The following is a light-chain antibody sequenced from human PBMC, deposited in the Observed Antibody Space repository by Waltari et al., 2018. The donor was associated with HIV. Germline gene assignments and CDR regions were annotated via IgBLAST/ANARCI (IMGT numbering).Light chain of an antibody. CDR3: SSFTSDATVL. J-gene: IGLJ2*01. CDR1: SSDVGGYKY. CDR2: QIN. Sequence: QSALTQPASVSGSPGQAVNISCTGTSSDVGGYKYVSWYQQHPGTVPTFLIFQINKRASGVSGRFSGAKAGNTATLTISGLQAEDEADDYCSSFTSDATVLFGGGTKLTV. V-gene: IGLV2-14*03.